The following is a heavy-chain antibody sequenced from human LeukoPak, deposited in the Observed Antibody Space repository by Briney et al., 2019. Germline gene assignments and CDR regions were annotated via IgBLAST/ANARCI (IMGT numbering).Heavy chain of an antibody. V-gene: IGHV1-46*01. CDR1: GYTFTSYY. D-gene: IGHD3-22*01. CDR2: INSSGGST. J-gene: IGHJ3*02. CDR3: ARDPGSYYDSSAQMSGGAFDI. Sequence: GASVKVSCKASGYTFTSYYMHWVRQAPGQGLEWMGIINSSGGSTSYAQKFQGRVTMTRDMSTSTVYMELSSLRSGDTAVYYCARDPGSYYDSSAQMSGGAFDIWGQGTMVTVSS.